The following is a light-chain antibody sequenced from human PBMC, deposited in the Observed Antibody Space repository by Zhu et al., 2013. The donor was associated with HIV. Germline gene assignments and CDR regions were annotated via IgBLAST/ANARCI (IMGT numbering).Light chain of an antibody. CDR2: DAS. Sequence: EIVLTQSPGTLSLSPAETAILSCRASQTVSDRYLAWYQQKPGQAPRLLIYDASSRATGIADRFSGSGSGTDFTLTISRLEPEDSATYYCQQYGTSPRTFGQGTRVE. CDR3: QQYGTSPRT. CDR1: QTVSDRY. V-gene: IGKV3-20*01. J-gene: IGKJ1*01.